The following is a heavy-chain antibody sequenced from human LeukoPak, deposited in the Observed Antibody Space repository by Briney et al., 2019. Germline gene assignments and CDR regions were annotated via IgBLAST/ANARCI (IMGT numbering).Heavy chain of an antibody. CDR3: ARSPDSSSWYDDY. D-gene: IGHD6-13*01. Sequence: ASVTVSCKASGYTFTVYYMHWVRQAPGQGLEWMGWISAYNGNTNYAQKLQGRVTITTDTSTSTAYMELRSLRSDDTAVYYCARSPDSSSWYDDYWGQGTLATVSS. J-gene: IGHJ4*02. CDR1: GYTFTVYY. V-gene: IGHV1-18*04. CDR2: ISAYNGNT.